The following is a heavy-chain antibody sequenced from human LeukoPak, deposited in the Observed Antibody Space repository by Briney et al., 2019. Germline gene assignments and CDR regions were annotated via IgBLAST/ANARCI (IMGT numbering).Heavy chain of an antibody. D-gene: IGHD6-13*01. CDR3: ATVYSSSWYSWFDP. CDR1: GDTLTALS. V-gene: IGHV1-24*01. J-gene: IGHJ5*02. CDR2: FHPEDGET. Sequence: WASVKVSCMVSGDTLTALSMQWVRQAPGKGLEWMGGFHPEDGETIYAQKFQGRVTMTEDTSTDTAYMELSSLRSQDTAVYYCATVYSSSWYSWFDPWGQGTLVTVSS.